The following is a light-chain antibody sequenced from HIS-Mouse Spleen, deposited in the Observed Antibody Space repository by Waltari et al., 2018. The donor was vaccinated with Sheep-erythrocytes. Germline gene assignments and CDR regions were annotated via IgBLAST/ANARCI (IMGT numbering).Light chain of an antibody. V-gene: IGLV1-44*01. J-gene: IGLJ2*01. CDR3: AAWDDSLNGVV. CDR1: SSNIGSNT. Sequence: QSVLTQPPSASGTPGQRVTIPCSGSSSNIGSNTVTWYQPRPGTAPKLLIYSNNQRPSGVPDRFSGSKSGTSASLAISGLQSEDEADYYCAAWDDSLNGVVFGGGTKLTVL. CDR2: SNN.